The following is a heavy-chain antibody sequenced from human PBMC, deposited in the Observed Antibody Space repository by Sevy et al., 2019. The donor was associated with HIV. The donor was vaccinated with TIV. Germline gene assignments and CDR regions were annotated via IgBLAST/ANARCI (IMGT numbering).Heavy chain of an antibody. V-gene: IGHV3-30*02. Sequence: GGSLRLSCAASGFTFSSYGMHWVRQAPGKGLEWAAFIRYDGSNKYYADSVKGRFTISRDNSKNTLYLQMNSLRAEDTAVYYCAKDLVHYMTTVVNYFDYWGQGTLVTVSS. CDR2: IRYDGSNK. J-gene: IGHJ4*02. CDR3: AKDLVHYMTTVVNYFDY. D-gene: IGHD4-17*01. CDR1: GFTFSSYG.